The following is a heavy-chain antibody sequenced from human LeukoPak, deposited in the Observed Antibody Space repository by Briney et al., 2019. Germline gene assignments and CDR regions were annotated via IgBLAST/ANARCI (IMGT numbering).Heavy chain of an antibody. V-gene: IGHV4-34*01. CDR1: GGSFSGYY. CDR2: INHSGST. J-gene: IGHJ6*02. D-gene: IGHD2-15*01. Sequence: PSETLSLTCAVYGGSFSGYYWSWIRQPPGKGLEWIGEINHSGSTNYNPSLKSRVTISVDTSKNQFSLKQSSVTAADTAVYYCARDIVVVVAAIYYYYGMDVWGQGTTVTVSS. CDR3: ARDIVVVVAAIYYYYGMDV.